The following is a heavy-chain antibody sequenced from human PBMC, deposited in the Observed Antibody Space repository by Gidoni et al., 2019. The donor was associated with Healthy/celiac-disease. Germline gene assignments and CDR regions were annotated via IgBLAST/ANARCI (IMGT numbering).Heavy chain of an antibody. CDR2: ISYDGSNK. J-gene: IGHJ4*02. CDR3: AKDLRFLEWLPMDY. CDR1: GFTFSSYG. D-gene: IGHD3-3*01. V-gene: IGHV3-30*18. Sequence: QVRRVESGGGVVRPGRSVRLSWAASGFTFSSYGMHWVRQAPGKGLEWVAVISYDGSNKYYADSVKGRFTISRDNSKNTLYLQMNSLRAEDTAVYYCAKDLRFLEWLPMDYWGQGTLVTVSS.